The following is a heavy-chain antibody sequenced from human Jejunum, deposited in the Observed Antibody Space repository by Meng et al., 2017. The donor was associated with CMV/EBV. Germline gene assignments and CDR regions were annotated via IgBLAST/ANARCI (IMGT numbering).Heavy chain of an antibody. CDR1: F. J-gene: IGHJ4*02. CDR3: GNFRAWQ. V-gene: IGHV3-11*01. CDR2: ISAFGSLT. Sequence: FMYWIRQAPGKGLEWIAYISAFGSLTYYAQSVKGRFTISRDDAKKSVYLQMNQLRDDDTATYFCGNFRAWQWGPGTVVTVSS. D-gene: IGHD5-24*01.